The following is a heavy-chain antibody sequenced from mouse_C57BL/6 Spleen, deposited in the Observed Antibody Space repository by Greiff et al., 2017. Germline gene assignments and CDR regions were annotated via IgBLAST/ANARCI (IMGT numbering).Heavy chain of an antibody. CDR3: ARDRWYYYGKDD. CDR2: ISYDGSN. V-gene: IGHV3-6*01. J-gene: IGHJ2*01. CDR1: GYSITSGYY. D-gene: IGHD1-1*01. Sequence: EVQLQQSGPGLVKPSQSLSLTCSVTGYSITSGYYWNWIRQFPGNKLEWMGYISYDGSNNYNPSLKNRISITRDTSKNQFFLKLNSVTTEDTATYYSARDRWYYYGKDDWGKGTTLTVSS.